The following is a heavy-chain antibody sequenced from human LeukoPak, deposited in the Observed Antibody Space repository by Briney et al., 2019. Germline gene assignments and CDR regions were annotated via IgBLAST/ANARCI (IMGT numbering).Heavy chain of an antibody. CDR1: GGSISSSSYY. CDR2: INYSGST. CDR3: ARLYYDFWSGYHGGGHFDY. J-gene: IGHJ4*02. D-gene: IGHD3-3*01. V-gene: IGHV4-39*01. Sequence: SETLSLTCTVSGGSISSSSYYWGWIRQPPGKGLEWIGSINYSGSTYYNPSLKSRVTISVDTSKNQFSLKLSSVTAADTAVYYCARLYYDFWSGYHGGGHFDYWGQGTLVTVSS.